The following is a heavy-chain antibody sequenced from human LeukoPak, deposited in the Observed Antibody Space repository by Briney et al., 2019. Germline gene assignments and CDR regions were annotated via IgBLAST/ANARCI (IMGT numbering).Heavy chain of an antibody. CDR1: GGSFSGYY. Sequence: SETLSLTCAVYGGSFSGYYWSWIRQPPGKGLEWTGEINHSGSTNYNPSLKSRVTISVDTSKNQFSLKLSSVTAADTAVYYCAYGSGSYPLYYFDYWGQGTLVTVSS. J-gene: IGHJ4*02. CDR3: AYGSGSYPLYYFDY. CDR2: INHSGST. V-gene: IGHV4-34*01. D-gene: IGHD3-10*01.